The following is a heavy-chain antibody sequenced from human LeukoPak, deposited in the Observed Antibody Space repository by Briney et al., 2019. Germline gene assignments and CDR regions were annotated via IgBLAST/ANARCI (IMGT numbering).Heavy chain of an antibody. Sequence: PGGSLRLSCAASGFTVSSNYMSWVRQAPGKGLEWVSVIYSGGSTYYADSVKGRFTISRDNSKNTLYLQMNSLRAEDTAVYYCARASTVRGVIQYYYYGMDVWGQGTTVTVSS. J-gene: IGHJ6*02. CDR3: ARASTVRGVIQYYYYGMDV. V-gene: IGHV3-66*01. CDR1: GFTVSSNY. CDR2: IYSGGST. D-gene: IGHD3-10*01.